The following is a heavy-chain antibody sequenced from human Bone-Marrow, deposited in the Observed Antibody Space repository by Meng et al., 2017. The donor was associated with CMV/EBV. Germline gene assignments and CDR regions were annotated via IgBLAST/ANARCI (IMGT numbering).Heavy chain of an antibody. CDR1: GYTFTGYY. J-gene: IGHJ6*02. Sequence: ASVKVSCKASGYTFTGYYMHWVRQAPGQGLEWMGWINPNSGGTNYAQKFQGRVTMTRDTSISTAYMELSRLRSDDTAVYYCARGHLEYQLPDMGYYYGMDVWGQGPTVTVSS. CDR3: ARGHLEYQLPDMGYYYGMDV. CDR2: INPNSGGT. V-gene: IGHV1-2*02. D-gene: IGHD2-2*01.